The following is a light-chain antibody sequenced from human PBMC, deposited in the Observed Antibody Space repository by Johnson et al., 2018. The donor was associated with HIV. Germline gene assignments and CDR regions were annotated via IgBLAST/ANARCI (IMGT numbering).Light chain of an antibody. V-gene: IGLV1-51*02. J-gene: IGLJ1*01. CDR3: GTWDSSLSAGI. CDR1: SSNIGNNY. Sequence: QSVLTQPPSVSAAPGQKVTISCSGTSSNIGNNYMSWYQQLPGTAPKLLIYENNKRPSGIPDRFSGSKSGTSATLGITGLQTGDEADYYCGTWDSSLSAGIFGPGTKVTVL. CDR2: ENN.